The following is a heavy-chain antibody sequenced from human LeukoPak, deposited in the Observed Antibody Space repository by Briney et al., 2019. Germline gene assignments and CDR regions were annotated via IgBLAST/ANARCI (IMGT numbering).Heavy chain of an antibody. CDR1: GDSVSSNY. CDR3: ARDLSGSYQILDY. V-gene: IGHV4-38-2*02. CDR2: IYHSGST. D-gene: IGHD1-26*01. J-gene: IGHJ4*02. Sequence: SETLSLTCTVSGDSVSSNYWSWIRQPPGKGLEWIGSIYHSGSTYYNPSLKSRVTISVDTSKNQFSLKLSSVTAADTAVYYCARDLSGSYQILDYWGQGTLVTVSS.